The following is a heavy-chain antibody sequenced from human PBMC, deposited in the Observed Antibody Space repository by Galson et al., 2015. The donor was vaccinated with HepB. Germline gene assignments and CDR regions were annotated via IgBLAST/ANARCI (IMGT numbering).Heavy chain of an antibody. CDR1: TGGYH. CDR3: ARTDAFFFGTGSSPFDS. CDR2: IYYSGTT. Sequence: TGGYHWTWIRQHPGKGLEWIGYIYYSGTTSYTPSLKSRVTISADTSKHQFSLKLTSVTAADTAVYYCARTDAFFFGTGSSPFDSWGQGTLITVSS. D-gene: IGHD3-10*01. J-gene: IGHJ4*02. V-gene: IGHV4-31*02.